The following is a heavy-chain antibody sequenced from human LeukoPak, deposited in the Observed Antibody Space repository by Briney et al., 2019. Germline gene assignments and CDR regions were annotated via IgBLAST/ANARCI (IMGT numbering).Heavy chain of an antibody. Sequence: QPGGSLRLSCAASGFTFSIYAMSWVRQAPGKGLEWVSAISGSGGTAYYADSVKGRFTISRDNSKNTLYLQMNSLRAEDTAVYYCAKRAINIPVSEDDYWGQGTQVTVSA. CDR3: AKRAINIPVSEDDY. CDR1: GFTFSIYA. D-gene: IGHD2/OR15-2a*01. CDR2: ISGSGGTA. V-gene: IGHV3-23*01. J-gene: IGHJ4*02.